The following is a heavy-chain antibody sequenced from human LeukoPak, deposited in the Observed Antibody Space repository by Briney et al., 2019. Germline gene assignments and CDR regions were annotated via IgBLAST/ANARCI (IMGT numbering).Heavy chain of an antibody. CDR2: FDPEDGET. Sequence: ASVKVSCKVSGYTLTELSMHWVRQAPGKGLEWMGGFDPEDGETIYAQKFQGRVTMTEDTPTDTAYMELSSLRSEDTAVYYCATGLYDSSGYPDAFDIWGQGTMVTVSS. V-gene: IGHV1-24*01. J-gene: IGHJ3*02. D-gene: IGHD3-22*01. CDR1: GYTLTELS. CDR3: ATGLYDSSGYPDAFDI.